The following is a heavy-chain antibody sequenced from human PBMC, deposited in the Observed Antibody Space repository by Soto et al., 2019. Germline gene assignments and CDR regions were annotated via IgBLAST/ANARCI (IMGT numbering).Heavy chain of an antibody. J-gene: IGHJ4*02. CDR3: ASRLGHCFDY. CDR1: GGSFSDYY. Sequence: QVQLQQWGAGLLKPSETLSLTCAVYGGSFSDYYWSWIRQPPGKGPEWIGEINHSGSTNSNPSLLNXXVXIXXDTSKNQFSLKLISVTAADTALYYCASRLGHCFDYWGRGTLVTVSS. D-gene: IGHD3-16*01. CDR2: INHSGST. V-gene: IGHV4-34*01.